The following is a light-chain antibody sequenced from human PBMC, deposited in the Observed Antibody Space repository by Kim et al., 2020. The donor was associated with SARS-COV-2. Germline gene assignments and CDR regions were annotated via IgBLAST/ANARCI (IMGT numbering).Light chain of an antibody. V-gene: IGKV3-11*01. CDR2: HTS. Sequence: SLSPGERATLSCRASQSVSSYLAWYQQKPGQAPRLLIYHTSNRAPGIPGRFSGSGSGTDFTLTISSLEPEDFAVYYCQQRSKWPLTFGGGTRWISN. CDR1: QSVSSY. CDR3: QQRSKWPLT. J-gene: IGKJ4*01.